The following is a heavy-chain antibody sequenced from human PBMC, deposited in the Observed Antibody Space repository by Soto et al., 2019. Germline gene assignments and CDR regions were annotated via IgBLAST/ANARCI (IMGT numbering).Heavy chain of an antibody. CDR1: GGSISSGDYY. Sequence: SETLSLTCTVSGGSISSGDYYWSWIRKPPGKGLEWIGYIYYSGSTYYNPSLKSRVTISVDTSKNQFSLKLSSVTAADTAVYYCARDRNNWNYGYYYYGMDVWGQGTTVTVSS. D-gene: IGHD1-7*01. CDR3: ARDRNNWNYGYYYYGMDV. J-gene: IGHJ6*02. CDR2: IYYSGST. V-gene: IGHV4-30-4*01.